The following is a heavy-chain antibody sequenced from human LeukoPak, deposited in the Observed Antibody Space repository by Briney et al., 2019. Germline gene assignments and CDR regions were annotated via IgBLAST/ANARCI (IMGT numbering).Heavy chain of an antibody. Sequence: ASVKVSCKVSGYTLTELSIHWVRQAPGKGLEWMGGFDPEDGETIYAQKFQGRVTMTEDTSTDTAYMELSSLRSEDTAVYYCATDPRITMVRGASGNWYFDYWGQGTLVTVSP. D-gene: IGHD3-10*01. CDR2: FDPEDGET. CDR1: GYTLTELS. V-gene: IGHV1-24*01. CDR3: ATDPRITMVRGASGNWYFDY. J-gene: IGHJ4*02.